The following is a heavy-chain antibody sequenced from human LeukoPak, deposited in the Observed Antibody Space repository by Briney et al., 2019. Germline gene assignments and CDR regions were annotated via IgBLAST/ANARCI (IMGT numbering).Heavy chain of an antibody. V-gene: IGHV1-8*01. CDR1: GYTFTSYD. CDR2: MNPNSGNT. J-gene: IGHJ5*02. CDR3: ARARPPRTYNWNDGGNWFDP. D-gene: IGHD1-1*01. Sequence: ASVKVSCKASGYTFTSYDINWVRQATGQGLEWMGWMNPNSGNTGYAQKFQGRVTMTRNTSISTAYMELSSLRSEDTAVYYCARARPPRTYNWNDGGNWFDPWGQGTLVTVSS.